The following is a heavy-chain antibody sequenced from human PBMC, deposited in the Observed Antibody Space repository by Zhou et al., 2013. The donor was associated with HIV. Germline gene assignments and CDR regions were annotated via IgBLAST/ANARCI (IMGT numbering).Heavy chain of an antibody. V-gene: IGHV1-2*02. CDR3: ARGPEDYYGSGSYGPPGY. Sequence: QVQLVQSGAEVRKPGASVKVSCKASGYTFTGYYMHWVRQAPGQGLEWMGWINPNSGGTNYAQKFQGRVTMTRDTSISTAYMELSRLRSDDTAVYYCARGPEDYYGSGSYGPPGYWGQGTLVTVSS. D-gene: IGHD3-10*01. J-gene: IGHJ4*02. CDR1: GYTFTGYY. CDR2: INPNSGGT.